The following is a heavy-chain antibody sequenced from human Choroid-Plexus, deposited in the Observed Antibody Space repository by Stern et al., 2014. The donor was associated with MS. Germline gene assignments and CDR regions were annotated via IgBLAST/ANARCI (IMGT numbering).Heavy chain of an antibody. V-gene: IGHV3-30*18. CDR2: VSYDGSNK. D-gene: IGHD2/OR15-2a*01. Sequence: VQLSESRGDVVQPGRPLRLFCVASGFTFGRCARHWVRQAPGKGLEGVAGVSYDGSNKYYADSVKGRFTISRDNSQNTLYMQMSSLRPEDTAVYYCAKDRQYLTYFFDHWGQGSLVTVSS. CDR3: AKDRQYLTYFFDH. J-gene: IGHJ5*02. CDR1: GFTFGRCA.